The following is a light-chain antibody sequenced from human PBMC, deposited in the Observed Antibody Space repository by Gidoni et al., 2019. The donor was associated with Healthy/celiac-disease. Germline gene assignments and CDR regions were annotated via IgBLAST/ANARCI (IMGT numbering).Light chain of an antibody. CDR3: QQYNSYWT. J-gene: IGKJ1*01. Sequence: GDRVTITFRASQSISSWFAWYQQKPGKAPKLLIYDASSLESGVPSRFSGSGSGTEFTLTITSLHPDDFATYYCQQYNSYWTFGQGTKVEIK. V-gene: IGKV1-5*01. CDR2: DAS. CDR1: QSISSW.